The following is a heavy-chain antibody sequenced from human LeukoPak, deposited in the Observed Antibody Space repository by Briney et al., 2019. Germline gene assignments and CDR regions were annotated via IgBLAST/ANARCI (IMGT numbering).Heavy chain of an antibody. CDR2: IDHRGDT. V-gene: IGHV4-34*01. CDR3: ARCGGNSFGFLLRYMDV. CDR1: GGSFSRYY. Sequence: SETLSLTCAVYGGSFSRYYWSWIRQSPGKGLEWIAEIDHRGDTNYNPSVKSRVTISVDTSKNQFSLKVRSLSAAADTAVYYCARCGGNSFGFLLRYMDVWGKGTTVTVSS. D-gene: IGHD5-18*01. J-gene: IGHJ6*03.